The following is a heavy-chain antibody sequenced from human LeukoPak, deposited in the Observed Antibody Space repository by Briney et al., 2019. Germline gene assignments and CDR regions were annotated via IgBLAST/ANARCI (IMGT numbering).Heavy chain of an antibody. V-gene: IGHV4-4*07. CDR3: ARVARGATTAEIDY. CDR1: GGSISSYY. J-gene: IGHJ4*02. D-gene: IGHD1-26*01. CDR2: IYTSGST. Sequence: PSETLSLTCTVSGGSISSYYWSWIRQPAGKGLEWIGRIYTSGSTNYNPSLKSRVTISVDTSKNQFSLKLSSVTAADTAVYYCARVARGATTAEIDYWGQGTLVTVSS.